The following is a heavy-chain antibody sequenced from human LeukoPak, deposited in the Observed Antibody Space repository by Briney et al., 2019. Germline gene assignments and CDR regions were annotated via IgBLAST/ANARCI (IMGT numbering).Heavy chain of an antibody. CDR1: GFTFSSYY. CDR3: ARDPYSGSYGDSYYYYMDV. CDR2: IKEDESEK. V-gene: IGHV3-7*01. J-gene: IGHJ6*03. Sequence: GGSLRLSCAASGFTFSSYYMHWVRQAPGKGLEWVANIKEDESEKYYVDSVKGRFTISRDNAKNSLYLQMNSLRAEDTAIYYCARDPYSGSYGDSYYYYMDVWGKGTTVTISS. D-gene: IGHD1-26*01.